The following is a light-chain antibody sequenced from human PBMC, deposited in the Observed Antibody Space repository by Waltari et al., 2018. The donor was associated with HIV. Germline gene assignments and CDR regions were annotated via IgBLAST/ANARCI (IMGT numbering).Light chain of an antibody. CDR1: QSISNF. Sequence: DIQMTQSPSSLSASVGDRVTMTCRASQSISNFLNWYQQGPGKAPKLLIFAASSLQSGVPSRFSGSGSGTDFTLTISSLQAEDFATYYCQQSYSTPLTFGPGTKVDIK. CDR3: QQSYSTPLT. V-gene: IGKV1-39*01. J-gene: IGKJ3*01. CDR2: AAS.